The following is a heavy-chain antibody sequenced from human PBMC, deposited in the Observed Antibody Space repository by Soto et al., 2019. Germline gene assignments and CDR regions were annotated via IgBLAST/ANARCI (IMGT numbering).Heavy chain of an antibody. CDR3: ARDHYDILTGMGGYFDY. Sequence: QVQLVQSGAEVKKPGASVKVSCKASGYTFTGYYMHWVRQAPGQGLEWMGWINPNSGGTNYAQKFQGRGTMTRDTSSSTAYMELSRLRSDDTAVYYCARDHYDILTGMGGYFDYWGQGTLVTVSS. CDR2: INPNSGGT. J-gene: IGHJ4*02. V-gene: IGHV1-2*02. D-gene: IGHD3-9*01. CDR1: GYTFTGYY.